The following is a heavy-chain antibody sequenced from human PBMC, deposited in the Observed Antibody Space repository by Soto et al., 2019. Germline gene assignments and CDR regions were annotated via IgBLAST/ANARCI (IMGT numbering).Heavy chain of an antibody. V-gene: IGHV1-69*01. CDR3: ASRITMVRGVKGWFDP. D-gene: IGHD3-10*01. Sequence: QVQLVQSGAEVKKPGSSVKFSCKASGGPLSAYPISWVRQAPGQGLEWLGGIIPIFGTANYAQKFQGRVTITADESTSTAYMELSSLRSEDTAVYYCASRITMVRGVKGWFDPWGQGTLVTVSS. J-gene: IGHJ5*02. CDR2: IIPIFGTA. CDR1: GGPLSAYP.